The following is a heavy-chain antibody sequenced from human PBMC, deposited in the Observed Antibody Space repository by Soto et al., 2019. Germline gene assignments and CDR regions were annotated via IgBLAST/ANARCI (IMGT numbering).Heavy chain of an antibody. CDR2: IRYDGSNK. CDR3: ARAYGDWRYFDY. J-gene: IGHJ4*02. Sequence: QVQLVESGGGVVQPGRSLRLSCAASGFTFSSYAMHWVRQAPGKGPEWLAVIRYDGSNKYYGDSVKSRFTISRDNSRNTLYMQMNSLRVEDTAVYYCARAYGDWRYFDYWGQGTLVTVSS. CDR1: GFTFSSYA. V-gene: IGHV3-33*01. D-gene: IGHD3-10*01.